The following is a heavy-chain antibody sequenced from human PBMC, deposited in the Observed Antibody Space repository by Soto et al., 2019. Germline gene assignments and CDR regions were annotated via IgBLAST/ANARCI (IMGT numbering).Heavy chain of an antibody. Sequence: GGSLRLSCGVAGYTFGNHWMHWVRQAPGKGLEWVSRMNSDGGIINYADSVKGRFTVSRDNAKNTLYLQMNSLRVEDTAVYYCATAEVDYWGPGTLVTVSS. CDR1: GYTFGNHW. CDR3: ATAEVDY. J-gene: IGHJ4*02. V-gene: IGHV3-74*01. CDR2: MNSDGGII.